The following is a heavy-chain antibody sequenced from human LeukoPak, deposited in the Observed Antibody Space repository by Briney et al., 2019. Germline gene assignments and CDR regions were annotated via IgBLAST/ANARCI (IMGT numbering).Heavy chain of an antibody. CDR2: IYPGDSDT. CDR1: GSCFTSYW. J-gene: IGHJ4*02. CDR3: ATGYCSGGSCLTLDY. Sequence: GESLKISCQGAGSCFTSYWIGWGRQLPGKGLGWMGIIYPGDSDTRYSPSFQGQVTISADKSISTAYLQWSSLKASDTAMYYCATGYCSGGSCLTLDYWGQGTLVTVSS. D-gene: IGHD2-15*01. V-gene: IGHV5-51*01.